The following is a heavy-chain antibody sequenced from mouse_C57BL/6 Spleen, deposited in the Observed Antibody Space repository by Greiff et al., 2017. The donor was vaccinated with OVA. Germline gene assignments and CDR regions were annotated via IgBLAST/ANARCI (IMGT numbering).Heavy chain of an antibody. V-gene: IGHV3-6*01. CDR3: AREGDRYYDYGGFAY. CDR1: GYSITSGYY. D-gene: IGHD2-4*01. CDR2: ISYDGSN. Sequence: ESGPGLVKPSQSLSLTCSVPGYSITSGYYWNWIRQFPGNKLEWMGYISYDGSNNYNPSLKNRISITRDTSKNQFFLKLNSVTTEDTATYYCAREGDRYYDYGGFAYWGQGTLVTVSA. J-gene: IGHJ3*01.